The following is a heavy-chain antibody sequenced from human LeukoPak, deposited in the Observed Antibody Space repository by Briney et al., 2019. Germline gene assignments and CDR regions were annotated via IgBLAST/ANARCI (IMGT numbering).Heavy chain of an antibody. D-gene: IGHD5-18*01. Sequence: GGSLRLSCAASGFTFNTYYMHWVRQAPGKGLVWVSRINTDGSRAIYADSVKGRFTISRDNSKNTLYMQMNSLRAEDTAVYYCAKGDKPVIAMVKFDYWGQGTLVTVSS. V-gene: IGHV3-74*01. CDR3: AKGDKPVIAMVKFDY. J-gene: IGHJ4*02. CDR2: INTDGSRA. CDR1: GFTFNTYY.